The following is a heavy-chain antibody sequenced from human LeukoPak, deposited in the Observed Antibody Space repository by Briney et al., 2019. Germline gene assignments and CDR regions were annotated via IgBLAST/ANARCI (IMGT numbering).Heavy chain of an antibody. D-gene: IGHD5-12*01. CDR3: ARKGGYIQSVYFDY. CDR1: GFTFNDYY. V-gene: IGHV3-11*01. CDR2: ISSSGSTI. Sequence: GGSLRLSCAASGFTFNDYYMRWIRQAPGKGLEWVSYISSSGSTIYYADSVKGRFTISRDNAKNSLYLQMNSLRAEDTAVYYCARKGGYIQSVYFDYWGQGTLVTVSS. J-gene: IGHJ4*02.